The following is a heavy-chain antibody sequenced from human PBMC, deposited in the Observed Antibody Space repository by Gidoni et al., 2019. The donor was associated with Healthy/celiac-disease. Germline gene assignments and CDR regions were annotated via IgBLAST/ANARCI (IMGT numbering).Heavy chain of an antibody. Sequence: QITLKESGPTLVKPTQTLTLTCTFSGFSLSTSGVGVGWIRQPPGKALEWLALIYWDDDKRYSPSLKSRLTITKDTSKNQVVLTMTNMDPVDTATYYCAHSIPSIAARWAWFDPWGQGTLVTVSS. CDR3: AHSIPSIAARWAWFDP. V-gene: IGHV2-5*02. J-gene: IGHJ5*02. D-gene: IGHD6-6*01. CDR1: GFSLSTSGVG. CDR2: IYWDDDK.